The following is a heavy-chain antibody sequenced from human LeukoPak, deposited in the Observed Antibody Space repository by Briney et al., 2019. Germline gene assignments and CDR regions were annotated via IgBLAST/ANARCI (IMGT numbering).Heavy chain of an antibody. CDR3: AVPLDSSGFSLDY. Sequence: GESLKISCKGSGYSFTSYWIGWVRQMPGKGLEWMGIIYPGDSDTRYSPSFQGQVTIPADKSISTAYLQWSSLKASDTAMYYCAVPLDSSGFSLDYWGQGTLVTVSS. CDR2: IYPGDSDT. CDR1: GYSFTSYW. D-gene: IGHD3-22*01. J-gene: IGHJ4*02. V-gene: IGHV5-51*01.